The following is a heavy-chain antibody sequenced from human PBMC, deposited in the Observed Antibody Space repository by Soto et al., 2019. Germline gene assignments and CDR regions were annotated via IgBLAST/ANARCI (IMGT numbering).Heavy chain of an antibody. D-gene: IGHD4-17*01. CDR1: GGSISSGGYY. J-gene: IGHJ3*02. V-gene: IGHV4-31*03. CDR3: ARGLTTVTYVVKDDAFDI. Sequence: KPSETLSLTCTVSGGSISSGGYYWSWIRQHPGKGLEWIGYIYYSGSTYYNPSLKSRVTISVDTSKNQFSLKLSSVTAADTAVYYCARGLTTVTYVVKDDAFDIWGQGTMVTVSS. CDR2: IYYSGST.